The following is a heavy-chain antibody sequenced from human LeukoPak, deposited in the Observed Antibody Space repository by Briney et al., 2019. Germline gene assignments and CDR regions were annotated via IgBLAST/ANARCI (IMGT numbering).Heavy chain of an antibody. Sequence: SGGSLRLSCAASGFTFSSYGMHWVRQAPGKGLEWVAFIRYDGSNKYYADSVKGRFTISRDNSKNTLYLQMNSLRAEDTAVYYCAKDIVGATTWDYYYYMDVWGKGTTVTVSS. D-gene: IGHD1-26*01. CDR3: AKDIVGATTWDYYYYMDV. CDR1: GFTFSSYG. J-gene: IGHJ6*03. V-gene: IGHV3-30*02. CDR2: IRYDGSNK.